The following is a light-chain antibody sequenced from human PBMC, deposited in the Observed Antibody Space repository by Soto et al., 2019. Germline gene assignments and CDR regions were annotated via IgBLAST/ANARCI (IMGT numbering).Light chain of an antibody. CDR1: QSISSS. Sequence: DIQMTQSPSSLSASVGDRVTITCRASQSISSSLYWYQQNPGKAPKLLIYAASSLQSSVPSSFICSGSGTDFTLTISSLQPEDFATYYCQQSYSTSRTFSKGTKVEIK. J-gene: IGKJ1*01. V-gene: IGKV1-39*01. CDR3: QQSYSTSRT. CDR2: AAS.